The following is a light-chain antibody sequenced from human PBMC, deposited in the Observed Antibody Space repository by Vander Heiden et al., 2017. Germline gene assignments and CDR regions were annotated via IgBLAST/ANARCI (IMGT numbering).Light chain of an antibody. CDR3: QSYDHINVV. V-gene: IGLV6-57*02. J-gene: IGLJ2*01. Sequence: NLMLTRPQSASESPGKTVTISCTGSAPTTVIYDNFQRPSGVPDRFSASIDSSSNSASLTISGLKTEDEAHYYCQSYDHINVVFGGGTKLTVL. CDR2: DNF.